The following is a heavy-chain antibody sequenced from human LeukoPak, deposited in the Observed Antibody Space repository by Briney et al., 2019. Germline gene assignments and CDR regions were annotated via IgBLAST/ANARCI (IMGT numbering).Heavy chain of an antibody. CDR2: ISSSSKTI. Sequence: GGSLRLSCAASGFTFSSYSMNWVRQAPGKGLEWVSYISSSSKTIYYADSVKGRFTISRDNARSSLYLQMNSLRDEDTAVYYCARDRDHSNNWYIFLDYWGQGTLVTVSS. D-gene: IGHD6-13*01. CDR1: GFTFSSYS. CDR3: ARDRDHSNNWYIFLDY. J-gene: IGHJ4*02. V-gene: IGHV3-48*02.